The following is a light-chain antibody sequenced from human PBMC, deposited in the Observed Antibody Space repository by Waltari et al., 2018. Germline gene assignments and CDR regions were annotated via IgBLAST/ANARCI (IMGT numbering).Light chain of an antibody. V-gene: IGKV3-11*01. J-gene: IGKJ4*01. Sequence: IVLTQSPATLSLSPGERATLSCRASQNVVTSLAWYHQKPGQTPSLLISAAATRATGIPARFSGSGFGTEFTLTISSLEPEDSAVYYCQQRYDWPQDPTFGGGTKVEIK. CDR2: AAA. CDR1: QNVVTS. CDR3: QQRYDWPQDPT.